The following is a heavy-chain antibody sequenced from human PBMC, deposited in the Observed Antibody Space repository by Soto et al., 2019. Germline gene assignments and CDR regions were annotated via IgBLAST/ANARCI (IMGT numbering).Heavy chain of an antibody. CDR3: ARGGGSIAARPDDY. J-gene: IGHJ4*02. CDR1: GGNFSGYY. Sequence: SETMSLSCAVYGGNFSGYYWSWIRQQPGKGLEWIGDINHSGSTNYTPSLKSRVTISVDTSKNQFSLKLSSVTAADTAVYYCARGGGSIAARPDDYWGQGTLVTVSS. CDR2: INHSGST. D-gene: IGHD6-6*01. V-gene: IGHV4-34*01.